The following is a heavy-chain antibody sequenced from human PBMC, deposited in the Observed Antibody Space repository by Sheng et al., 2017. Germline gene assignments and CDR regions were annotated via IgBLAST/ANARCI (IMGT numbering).Heavy chain of an antibody. CDR3: ARRGTYSTGYYYNY. Sequence: QVHLQESGPGLVKPSETLSLTCTVSGGSINNYYWSWIRQSPGKGLEWIGYVYYSGSTNYNPSLKSRATMSVDTSKNQFSLKLSSVTAADTAVYYCARRGTYSTGYYYNYWGQGTLVTVSS. CDR1: GGSINNYY. V-gene: IGHV4-59*01. J-gene: IGHJ4*02. D-gene: IGHD3-22*01. CDR2: VYYSGST.